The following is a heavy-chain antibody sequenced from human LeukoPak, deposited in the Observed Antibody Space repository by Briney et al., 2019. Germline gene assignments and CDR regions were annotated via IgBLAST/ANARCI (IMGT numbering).Heavy chain of an antibody. V-gene: IGHV3-30*04. D-gene: IGHD2-21*02. J-gene: IGHJ4*02. Sequence: PGGSLRLSCAASGFTFSSYAMHWVRQAPGKGLEWVAVISYDGSNKYYADSVKGRFTISRDNSKNTLYLQMNSLRAEDTAVYYCASGPGVPERWYLVTAPTFWGQGTLVTVSS. CDR2: ISYDGSNK. CDR1: GFTFSSYA. CDR3: ASGPGVPERWYLVTAPTF.